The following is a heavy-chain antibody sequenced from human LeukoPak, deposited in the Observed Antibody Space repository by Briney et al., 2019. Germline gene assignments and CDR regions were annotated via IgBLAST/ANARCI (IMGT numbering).Heavy chain of an antibody. D-gene: IGHD2-2*01. CDR3: ARGAVPAAIVLYFDY. Sequence: SSETLSLTCTVSGRSISSSSYYWGWIRQPPGEGLEWTGSIYYSGSTYYNPSLKSRGTRSVDTSKNQFSRKLSSVTAADKAVYYCARGAVPAAIVLYFDYWGQGTLVTVSS. CDR1: GRSISSSSYY. V-gene: IGHV4-39*01. J-gene: IGHJ4*02. CDR2: IYYSGST.